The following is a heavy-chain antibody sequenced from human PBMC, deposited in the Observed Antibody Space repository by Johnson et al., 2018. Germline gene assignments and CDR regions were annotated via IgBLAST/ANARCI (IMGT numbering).Heavy chain of an antibody. CDR3: ARDALGSGTRSRISGAFDI. Sequence: VQLVESGGGLVKPGGSLRLSCAASGFTFSSYSMNWVRQAPGKGLEWVSSISSSSSYIYYADSVKGRFTISSDNAKNSLFLQMNSRRAGDTAGYSWARDALGSGTRSRISGAFDIWGQGTMVTASS. D-gene: IGHD3-10*01. V-gene: IGHV3-21*01. CDR1: GFTFSSYS. CDR2: ISSSSSYI. J-gene: IGHJ3*02.